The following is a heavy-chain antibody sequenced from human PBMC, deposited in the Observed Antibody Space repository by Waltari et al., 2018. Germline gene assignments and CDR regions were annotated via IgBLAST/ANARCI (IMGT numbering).Heavy chain of an antibody. CDR1: GGSFSGYY. V-gene: IGHV4-34*01. Sequence: QVQLQQWGAGLLKPSETLSLTCAVYGGSFSGYYWSWIRQPPGKGLGWIGEINHSGNTNDNPTLKSRVTISVDTSKNQFSLKLSSVTAADTAVYYCARSRRWLQLGRLDYWGQGTLVTVSS. CDR2: INHSGNT. D-gene: IGHD5-12*01. J-gene: IGHJ4*02. CDR3: ARSRRWLQLGRLDY.